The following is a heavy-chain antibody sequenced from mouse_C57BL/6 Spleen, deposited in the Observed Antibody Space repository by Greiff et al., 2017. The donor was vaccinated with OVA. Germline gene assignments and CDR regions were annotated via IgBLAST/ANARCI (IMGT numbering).Heavy chain of an antibody. Sequence: VQLQQSGAELVRPGTSVKVSCKASGYAFTNYLIEWVKQRPGQGLEWIGVINPGSGGTNYNEKFKGKATLTADKSSSTAYMQLSSLTSEDSAVYFCARSDYYGSTDYYFDDWGQGTTLTVSS. CDR2: INPGSGGT. V-gene: IGHV1-54*01. CDR1: GYAFTNYL. D-gene: IGHD1-1*01. J-gene: IGHJ2*01. CDR3: ARSDYYGSTDYYFDD.